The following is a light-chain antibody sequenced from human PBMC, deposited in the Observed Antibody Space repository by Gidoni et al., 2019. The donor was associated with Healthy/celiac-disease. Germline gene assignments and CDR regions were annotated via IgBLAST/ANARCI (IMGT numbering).Light chain of an antibody. J-gene: IGLJ3*02. CDR3: CSLGGTGGTLWV. Sequence: SALTQPRPASGSPGQSVTLSCTGTNGDVGNYIYIPWDQQHPGKVPEVMIYDITKRPSGVPDRFSGSKSGNTASLTISGLQAEDGADYYCCSLGGTGGTLWVFGGGTKLTVL. V-gene: IGLV2-11*01. CDR2: DIT. CDR1: NGDVGNYIY.